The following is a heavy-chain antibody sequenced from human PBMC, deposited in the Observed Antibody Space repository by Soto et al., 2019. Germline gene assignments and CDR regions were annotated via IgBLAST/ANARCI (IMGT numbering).Heavy chain of an antibody. CDR2: IIPIFGTA. CDR3: ARAFVGIEVALYYYGMDV. D-gene: IGHD2-15*01. J-gene: IGHJ6*02. V-gene: IGHV1-69*06. CDR1: GGTFSSYA. Sequence: QVQLVQSGAEVKKPGSSVKVSCKASGGTFSSYAISWVRQAPGQGLEWMGGIIPIFGTANYAQKFQGRVTITADKSTSTAYMELSSLRSEDTAVYYCARAFVGIEVALYYYGMDVWGQGTTVTVSS.